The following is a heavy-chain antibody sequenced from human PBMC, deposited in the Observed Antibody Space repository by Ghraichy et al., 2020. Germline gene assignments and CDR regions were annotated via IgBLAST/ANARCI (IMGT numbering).Heavy chain of an antibody. CDR1: GGSISSSSYY. CDR2: IYYSGST. D-gene: IGHD6-6*01. J-gene: IGHJ6*03. Sequence: SQTLSLTCTVSGGSISSSSYYWGWIRQPPGKGLEWIGIIYYSGSTYYNPSLKSRVTISVDTSKNQFSLKLSSVTAADTAVYYCARSASSSSGLYYYYMDVWGKGTTVTVS. CDR3: ARSASSSSGLYYYYMDV. V-gene: IGHV4-39*01.